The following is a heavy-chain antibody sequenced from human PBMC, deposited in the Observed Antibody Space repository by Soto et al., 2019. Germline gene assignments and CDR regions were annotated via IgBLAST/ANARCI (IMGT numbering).Heavy chain of an antibody. D-gene: IGHD1-26*01. CDR2: IHSDGSST. J-gene: IGHJ3*01. V-gene: IGHV3-74*01. CDR1: GFTFSYYW. Sequence: EVQLLESGGGLVQPGESLRLSCAASGFTFSYYWMHWVRQAPGMGLVWVSRIHSDGSSTTYADSVKGRFTISRDNARNTLYLQMKSLRAEDTAVYYCARGDRGAFDPWGQGTVLTVSS. CDR3: ARGDRGAFDP.